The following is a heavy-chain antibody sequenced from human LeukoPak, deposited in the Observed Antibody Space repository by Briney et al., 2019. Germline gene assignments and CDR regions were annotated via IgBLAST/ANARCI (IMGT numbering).Heavy chain of an antibody. D-gene: IGHD4/OR15-4a*01. Sequence: PSETLSLTCTVSGGSISSYYWSWIRQPAGKGLEWIGRIYTSGSTNYNPSLKSRVTMSVDTSKNQFSLKLSSVTAADTAVYYCATLTGGLIPYDAFDIWGQGTMVTVSS. V-gene: IGHV4-4*07. CDR2: IYTSGST. CDR1: GGSISSYY. J-gene: IGHJ3*02. CDR3: ATLTGGLIPYDAFDI.